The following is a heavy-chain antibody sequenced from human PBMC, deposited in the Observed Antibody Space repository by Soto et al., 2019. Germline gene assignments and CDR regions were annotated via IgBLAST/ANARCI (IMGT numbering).Heavy chain of an antibody. J-gene: IGHJ6*02. Sequence: QVQLVQSGAEVKKPGSSVKVSCKASGGTFSSYAISWVRQAPGQGLECMGGIIPIFGTANYAQKFQGRVTITADKSTSTAYMELSSLRSEDTAVYYCARDHSWPSYYYDYGMDVWGQGPTVTVSS. D-gene: IGHD6-13*01. V-gene: IGHV1-69*06. CDR1: GGTFSSYA. CDR3: ARDHSWPSYYYDYGMDV. CDR2: IIPIFGTA.